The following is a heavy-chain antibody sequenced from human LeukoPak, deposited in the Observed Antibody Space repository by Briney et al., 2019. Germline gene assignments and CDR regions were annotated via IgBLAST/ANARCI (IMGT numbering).Heavy chain of an antibody. Sequence: PSETLSLTCTVSGGSINNHYWSWIRQPPGKGLEWIGSIFYSGSTYSNPSLKGRVTISVDASKNQFSLKLSSVTAADTAMYFCARHFGYWGQGTLVTVSS. CDR3: ARHFGY. J-gene: IGHJ4*02. V-gene: IGHV4-59*08. CDR1: GGSINNHY. CDR2: IFYSGST.